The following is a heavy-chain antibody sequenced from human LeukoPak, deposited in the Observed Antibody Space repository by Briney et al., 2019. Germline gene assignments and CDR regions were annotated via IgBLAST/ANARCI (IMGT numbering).Heavy chain of an antibody. D-gene: IGHD1-26*01. V-gene: IGHV1-2*06. CDR1: GYTFTGYY. Sequence: ASVKVSCKASGYTFTGYYMHWVRQAPGQGLEWMGRINPNSGGTNYAQKFQGRVTMTRDTSISTAYMELSRLRSDDTAVYYCARGKYSGSSDAFDIWGQWTMVTVSS. CDR3: ARGKYSGSSDAFDI. CDR2: INPNSGGT. J-gene: IGHJ3*02.